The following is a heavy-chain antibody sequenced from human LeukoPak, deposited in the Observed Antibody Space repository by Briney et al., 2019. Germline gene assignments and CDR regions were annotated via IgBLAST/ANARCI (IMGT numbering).Heavy chain of an antibody. CDR3: ARSGSSWYVTVAEYYHGMDV. V-gene: IGHV1-8*01. CDR2: MNPNSGNT. CDR1: GYTFTSYD. D-gene: IGHD6-13*01. J-gene: IGHJ6*02. Sequence: ASVKVSCKASGYTFTSYDINWVRQATGQGLEWMGWMNPNSGNTSYAQKFQGRVTMTRNTSISTAYMELSSLRSEDTAVYYCARSGSSWYVTVAEYYHGMDVWGQGTTVTVSS.